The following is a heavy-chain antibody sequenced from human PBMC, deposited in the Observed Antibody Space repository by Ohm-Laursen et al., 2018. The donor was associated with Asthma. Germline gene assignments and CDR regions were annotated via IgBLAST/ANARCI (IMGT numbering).Heavy chain of an antibody. CDR2: ISYDGSNK. V-gene: IGHV3-30*04. D-gene: IGHD3-3*01. CDR3: ARDHYSYYDFWSGSHRGFYGMDV. J-gene: IGHJ6*02. Sequence: LRLSCTASGFTFRSYAMHWVRQAPGKGLEWVAVISYDGSNKYYADSVKGRFTISRDNSKNTLYLQMNSLRAEDTAVYYCARDHYSYYDFWSGSHRGFYGMDVWGQGTTVTVSS. CDR1: GFTFRSYA.